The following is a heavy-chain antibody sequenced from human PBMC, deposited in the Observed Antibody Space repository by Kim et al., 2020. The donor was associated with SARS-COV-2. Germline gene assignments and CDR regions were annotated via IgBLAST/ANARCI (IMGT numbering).Heavy chain of an antibody. D-gene: IGHD3-10*01. CDR3: ARGGGNYYGSGSYYFDY. Sequence: LKSRVTVSVDTSKTQFSLKLSSVTAADTAVYYCARGGGNYYGSGSYYFDYWGQGTLVTVSS. V-gene: IGHV4-59*09. J-gene: IGHJ4*02.